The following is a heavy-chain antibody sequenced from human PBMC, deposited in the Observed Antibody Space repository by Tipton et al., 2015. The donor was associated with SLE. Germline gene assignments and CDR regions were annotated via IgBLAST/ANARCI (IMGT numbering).Heavy chain of an antibody. J-gene: IGHJ3*02. CDR2: IYSGGST. CDR1: GFTVSSNY. D-gene: IGHD3-10*01. Sequence: QLVQSGGGLIQPGGSLRLSCAASGFTVSSNYMSWVRQAPGKGLEWVSVIYSGGSTYYADSVKGRFTISRDNSKNTLYLQMNSLRAEDTAVYYCARDVPGAPRAFDIWGQGTMVTVSS. CDR3: ARDVPGAPRAFDI. V-gene: IGHV3-53*01.